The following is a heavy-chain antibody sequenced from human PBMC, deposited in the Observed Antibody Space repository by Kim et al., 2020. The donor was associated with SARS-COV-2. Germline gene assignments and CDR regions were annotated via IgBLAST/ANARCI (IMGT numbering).Heavy chain of an antibody. V-gene: IGHV4-31*02. CDR3: ARGGHELLEGGYFDY. J-gene: IGHJ4*02. D-gene: IGHD6-19*01. Sequence: PTLKSRVTISVDTSKSQFSLKLSSVTAADTAVYYCARGGHELLEGGYFDYWGQGTLVTVSS.